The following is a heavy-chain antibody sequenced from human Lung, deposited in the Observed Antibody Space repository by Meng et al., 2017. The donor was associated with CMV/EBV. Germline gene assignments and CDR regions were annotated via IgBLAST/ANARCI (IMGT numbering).Heavy chain of an antibody. D-gene: IGHD3-10*01. CDR2: IYHSGST. CDR1: GGSISSSNCY. CDR3: ARRRGGSGRDC. V-gene: IGHV4-39*01. J-gene: IGHJ4*02. Sequence: EQQESAAGLVGPSEPLSLTCPASGGSISSSNCYWDGSRQPPGEGLEWIGAIYHSGSTSYNPSLQSRVTMFVDKSKNQFSLMLTSVTATDTAVYYCARRRGGSGRDCWGQGTLVTVSS.